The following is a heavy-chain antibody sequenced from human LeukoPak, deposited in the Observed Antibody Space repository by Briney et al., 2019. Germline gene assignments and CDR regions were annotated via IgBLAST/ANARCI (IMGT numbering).Heavy chain of an antibody. J-gene: IGHJ4*02. CDR2: ISSNGGST. V-gene: IGHV3-64D*06. D-gene: IGHD3-10*01. CDR1: GFIFSSYA. Sequence: GGSLRLSCSVSGFIFSSYAMHWVRQAPGKGLEYVSAISSNGGSTYYADSVKGRFTISRDNSKNTLYLQMSSLRVEDTAVYYCVKNSAYYYGSGSYSNYWGQGTLVTVPS. CDR3: VKNSAYYYGSGSYSNY.